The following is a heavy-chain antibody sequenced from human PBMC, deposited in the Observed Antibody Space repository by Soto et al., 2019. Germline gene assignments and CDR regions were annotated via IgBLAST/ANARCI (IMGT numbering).Heavy chain of an antibody. Sequence: SETLSLPCTVSGASIIRSNHYCGLLRQPPGKGLEWIGEINHSGSTNYNPSLKSRVTISVDTSKNQFSLKLSSVTAADTAVYYCARGLTGTTLGYYYYGMDVWGQGTTVT. J-gene: IGHJ6*02. CDR1: GASIIRSNHY. CDR3: ARGLTGTTLGYYYYGMDV. V-gene: IGHV4-39*07. CDR2: INHSGST. D-gene: IGHD1-20*01.